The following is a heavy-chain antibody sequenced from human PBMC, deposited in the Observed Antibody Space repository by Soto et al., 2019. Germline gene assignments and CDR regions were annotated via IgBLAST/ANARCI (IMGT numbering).Heavy chain of an antibody. CDR3: AKDSRGSYYPDAFDI. CDR2: ISYDGSNK. D-gene: IGHD1-26*01. J-gene: IGHJ3*02. Sequence: GGSLRLSCAASGVTFSSYGMHWVRQAPGKGLEWVAVISYDGSNKYYADSVKGLFTISRDNSKNTLYLQMNSLRAEDTAVYYCAKDSRGSYYPDAFDIWGQGTMVTVSS. V-gene: IGHV3-30*18. CDR1: GVTFSSYG.